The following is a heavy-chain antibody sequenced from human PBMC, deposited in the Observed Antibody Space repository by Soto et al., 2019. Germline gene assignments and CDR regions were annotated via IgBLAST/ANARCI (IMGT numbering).Heavy chain of an antibody. CDR3: ARVGGSYYYYYYGMDV. V-gene: IGHV4-34*01. D-gene: IGHD1-26*01. J-gene: IGHJ6*02. CDR1: GGSFSGYY. Sequence: KTSETLSLTCAVYGGSFSGYYWSWIRQPPGKGLEWIGEINHSGSTNYNPSLKSRVTISVDTSKNQFSLKLSSVTAADTAVYYCARVGGSYYYYYYGMDVWGQGTTVTVSS. CDR2: INHSGST.